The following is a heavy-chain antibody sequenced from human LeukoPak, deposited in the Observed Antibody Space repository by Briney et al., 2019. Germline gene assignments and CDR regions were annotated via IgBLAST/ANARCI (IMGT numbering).Heavy chain of an antibody. CDR1: GGTFSSYA. CDR2: IIPIFGTA. J-gene: IGHJ4*02. V-gene: IGHV1-69*13. Sequence: ASVKVSCTASGGTFSSYAISWVRQAPGQGLEWMGGIIPIFGTANYAQKFQGRVTITADESTSTAYMELSSLRSEDTAVYYCARVGGALGSSWYYFDYWGQGTLVTVSS. D-gene: IGHD6-13*01. CDR3: ARVGGALGSSWYYFDY.